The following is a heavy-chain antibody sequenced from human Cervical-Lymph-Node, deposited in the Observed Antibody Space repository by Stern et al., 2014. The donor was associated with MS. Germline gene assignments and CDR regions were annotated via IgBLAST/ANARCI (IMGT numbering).Heavy chain of an antibody. V-gene: IGHV2-70*04. D-gene: IGHD3-3*01. CDR3: ARMMGSGYRHYFDY. J-gene: IGHJ4*02. CDR1: GFSLVTSGVR. CDR2: IDWNDTT. Sequence: QVTLRESGPALVKPTQTLTLTCTFSGFSLVTSGVRVSWIRQPPGKALEWLARIDWNDTTFYNTSLMTRLPISKDTSKNQVVLTMTNVDPVDTATYYCARMMGSGYRHYFDYWGQGTPVTVS.